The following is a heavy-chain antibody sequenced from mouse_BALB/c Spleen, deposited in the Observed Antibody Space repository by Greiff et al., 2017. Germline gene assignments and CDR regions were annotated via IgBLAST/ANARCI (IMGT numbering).Heavy chain of an antibody. Sequence: QVHVKQSGAELARPGASVKMSCKASGYTFTSYTMHWVKQRPGQGLEWIGYINPSSGYTNYNQKFKDKATLTADKSSSTAYMQLSSLTSEDSAVYYCASSEDYAMDYWGQGTSVTVSS. J-gene: IGHJ4*01. CDR1: GYTFTSYT. CDR3: ASSEDYAMDY. V-gene: IGHV1-4*01. CDR2: INPSSGYT.